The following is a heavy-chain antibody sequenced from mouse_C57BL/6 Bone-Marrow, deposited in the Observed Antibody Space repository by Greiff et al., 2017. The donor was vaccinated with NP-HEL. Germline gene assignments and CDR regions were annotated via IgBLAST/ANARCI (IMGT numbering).Heavy chain of an antibody. CDR1: GYTFTDYY. CDR2: IFPGSGST. J-gene: IGHJ4*01. D-gene: IGHD1-1*01. V-gene: IGHV1-75*01. Sequence: VQLQQSGPELVKPGASVKISCKASGYTFTDYYINWVKQRPGQGLEWIGWIFPGSGSTYYNEKFKGKATLTVDKSSSTAYMLLSSLTSEDSAVYFCARSEITTVVPYAIDYWGQGTSVTVSS. CDR3: ARSEITTVVPYAIDY.